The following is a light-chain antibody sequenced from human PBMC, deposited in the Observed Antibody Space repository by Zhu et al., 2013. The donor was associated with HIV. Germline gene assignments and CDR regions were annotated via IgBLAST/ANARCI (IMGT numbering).Light chain of an antibody. J-gene: IGKJ3*01. V-gene: IGKV1-9*01. CDR3: HHVNDNPA. CDR1: QGISSY. Sequence: DIQLTQSPSFLSASVGDRVTITCRASQGISSYLAWYQQKPGKAPQLLFYAASTHHSGVPSRFSARGSGTEFTLTITSLQPQDFATYYCHHVNDNPAFGPGTKVDVK. CDR2: AAS.